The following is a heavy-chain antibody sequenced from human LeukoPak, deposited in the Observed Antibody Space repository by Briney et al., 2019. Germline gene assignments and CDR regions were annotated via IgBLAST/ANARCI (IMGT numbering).Heavy chain of an antibody. D-gene: IGHD3-3*01. J-gene: IGHJ3*02. CDR2: ISAYNGNT. CDR1: GGTFSSYA. V-gene: IGHV1-18*01. Sequence: ASVKVSCKASGGTFSSYAISWVRQAPGQGLEWMGRISAYNGNTNYAQKLQGRVTMTTGTSTSTAYMELRSLRSDDTAVYYCARPHYDFWSGPVAGGAFDIWGQGTMVTVSS. CDR3: ARPHYDFWSGPVAGGAFDI.